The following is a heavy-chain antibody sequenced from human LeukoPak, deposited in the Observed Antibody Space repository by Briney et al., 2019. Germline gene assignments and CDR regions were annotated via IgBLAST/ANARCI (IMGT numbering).Heavy chain of an antibody. CDR2: INPNSGGT. Sequence: ASVKVSCKASGYTFTSYGISWVRQAPGQGLEWMGRINPNSGGTNYAQKFQGRVTMTRDTSISTAYMELSRLRSDDTAVYYCARAGYRAVAGFDYWGQGTLVTVSS. D-gene: IGHD6-19*01. J-gene: IGHJ4*02. CDR3: ARAGYRAVAGFDY. V-gene: IGHV1-2*06. CDR1: GYTFTSYG.